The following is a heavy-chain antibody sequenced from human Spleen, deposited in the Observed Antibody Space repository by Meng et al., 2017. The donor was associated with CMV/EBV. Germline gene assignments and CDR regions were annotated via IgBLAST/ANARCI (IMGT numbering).Heavy chain of an antibody. J-gene: IGHJ6*02. CDR3: ARVNRYCTGGCCSSTGYYGMDV. CDR2: LNPNSGGT. CDR1: GYSFIGYY. D-gene: IGHD2-15*01. Sequence: ASVKVSCKTSGYSFIGYYMRWVRQAPGQGLEWMGWLNPNSGGTNYAQKFQGRVTMTGDKSITTAYMELSKLRSDDMAVYYCARVNRYCTGGCCSSTGYYGMDVWGQGTTVTVSS. V-gene: IGHV1-2*02.